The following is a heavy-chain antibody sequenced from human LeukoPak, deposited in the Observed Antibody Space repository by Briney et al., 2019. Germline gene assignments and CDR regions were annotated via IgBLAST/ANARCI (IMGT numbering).Heavy chain of an antibody. V-gene: IGHV3-23*01. CDR2: ITGSGAYT. D-gene: IGHD6-6*01. CDR3: AKGSAAARPYCFDF. Sequence: GGSLRLSCAASGFTFSHYAMGWVRQAPGKGLEWTSAITGSGAYTYHADSVKGRFTISRDNSKNTLDLQMNSLRAEDTALYYCAKGSAAARPYCFDFWGQGTLVTVSS. J-gene: IGHJ4*02. CDR1: GFTFSHYA.